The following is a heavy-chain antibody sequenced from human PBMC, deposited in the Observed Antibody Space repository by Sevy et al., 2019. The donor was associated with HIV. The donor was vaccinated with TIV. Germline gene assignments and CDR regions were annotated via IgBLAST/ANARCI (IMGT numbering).Heavy chain of an antibody. V-gene: IGHV3-23*01. CDR3: AKEGSSGWDYYYGMDV. J-gene: IGHJ6*02. D-gene: IGHD6-19*01. CDR2: ISGSGGST. CDR1: GFTFSSYA. Sequence: GGSLRLSCAASGFTFSSYAMSWVRQAPGKGLEWVSAISGSGGSTYYADSVKGRFTISRDNSKNTLYLQMNSLRAEDTDVYYCAKEGSSGWDYYYGMDVWGQGTTVTVSS.